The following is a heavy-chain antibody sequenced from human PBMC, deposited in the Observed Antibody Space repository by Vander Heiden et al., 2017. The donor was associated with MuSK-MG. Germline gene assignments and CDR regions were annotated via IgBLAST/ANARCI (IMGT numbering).Heavy chain of an antibody. Sequence: EVQLVESGGGLVQPGRSLRLSCAASGFTFDDYAMHWVRQAPGKGLEWVSGIGWNSGSIGYADSVKGRFTISRDNAKNSLYLQMNSLRAEDTALYYCAKGGNWGFDYYGMDVWGQGTTVTVSS. CDR1: GFTFDDYA. J-gene: IGHJ6*02. CDR2: IGWNSGSI. CDR3: AKGGNWGFDYYGMDV. D-gene: IGHD7-27*01. V-gene: IGHV3-9*01.